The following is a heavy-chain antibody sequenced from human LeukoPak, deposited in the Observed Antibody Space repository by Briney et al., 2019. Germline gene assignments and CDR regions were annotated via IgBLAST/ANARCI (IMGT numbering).Heavy chain of an antibody. CDR2: IYSGGST. D-gene: IGHD2-2*03. J-gene: IGHJ6*03. CDR1: GFTFSSYA. V-gene: IGHV3-23*03. CDR3: AKDGYCASTSCYYYYMDV. Sequence: PGGSLRLSCAASGFTFSSYAMSWVRQAPGKGLEWVSVIYSGGSTYYADSEKGRFTISRDNSKNTLYLQMNSLRAEDTAVYYCAKDGYCASTSCYYYYMDVWGKGTTVTVSS.